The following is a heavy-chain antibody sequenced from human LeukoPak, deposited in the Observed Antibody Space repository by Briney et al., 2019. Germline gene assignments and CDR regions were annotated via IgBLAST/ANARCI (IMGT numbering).Heavy chain of an antibody. Sequence: ASVKVSCKASGYTFISYDINWVRQATGQGLEWMGWMNPNSGNTGYAQKFQGRVTMTRNTSISTAYMELSSLRSEDTAVYYCARVTGIRYFDWLLVARREYYFDYWGQGTLVTVSS. CDR2: MNPNSGNT. D-gene: IGHD3-9*01. V-gene: IGHV1-8*01. J-gene: IGHJ4*02. CDR1: GYTFISYD. CDR3: ARVTGIRYFDWLLVARREYYFDY.